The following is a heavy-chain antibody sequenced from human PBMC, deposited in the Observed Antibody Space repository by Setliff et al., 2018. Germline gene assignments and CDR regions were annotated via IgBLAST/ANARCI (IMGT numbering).Heavy chain of an antibody. CDR1: GFTFDVYD. CDR2: INWNGDRT. J-gene: IGHJ6*03. D-gene: IGHD1-1*01. CDR3: ARDREGDGNYYMDV. Sequence: GGSLRLSCAASGFTFDVYDLNWVRQAPGKGLEWVSSINWNGDRTGYADSVKGRFTISRDNAKNSLYLQMNRLRAEDTAVYYCARDREGDGNYYMDVWGKGTTVTVSS. V-gene: IGHV3-20*04.